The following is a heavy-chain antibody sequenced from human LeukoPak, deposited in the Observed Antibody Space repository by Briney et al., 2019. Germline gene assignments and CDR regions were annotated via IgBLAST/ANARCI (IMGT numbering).Heavy chain of an antibody. J-gene: IGHJ4*02. V-gene: IGHV4-34*01. CDR2: INHSGST. CDR3: ARQEWEPNYFDY. Sequence: PSETLSLTCAVYGGSFSGYYWSWIRQPPGKGLEWIGEINHSGSTNYNPSLKSRVTISVDTSKNQFSLKLSSVTAADTAVYYCARQEWEPNYFDYWGQGTLVTVSS. CDR1: GGSFSGYY. D-gene: IGHD1-26*01.